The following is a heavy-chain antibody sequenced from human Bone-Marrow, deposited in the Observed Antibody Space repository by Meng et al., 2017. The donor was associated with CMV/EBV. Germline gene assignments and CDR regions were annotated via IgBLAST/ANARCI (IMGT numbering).Heavy chain of an antibody. Sequence: GGSLRLSCAASGFTFSSYSMNWVRQAPGKGLEWVSSISSSSSYIYYADSVKGRFTISRDNAKNSLYLQMSSLRAEDTAVYYCARFEVGVKTFDYWGQGTLVTVSS. CDR2: ISSSSSYI. D-gene: IGHD1-26*01. V-gene: IGHV3-21*01. CDR1: GFTFSSYS. CDR3: ARFEVGVKTFDY. J-gene: IGHJ4*02.